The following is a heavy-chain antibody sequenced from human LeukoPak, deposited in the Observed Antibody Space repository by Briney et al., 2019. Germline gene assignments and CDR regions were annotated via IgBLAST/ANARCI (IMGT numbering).Heavy chain of an antibody. Sequence: PGGSLRLSCAASGFTFSSYGMHWVRQAPGKGLEWVAFIRCDGSNKYYADSVKGRFTISRDNSKNTLYLQMNSLRAEDTAVYYCAKDEYCSSTSCYTGGGAWNWFDPWGQGTLVTVSS. D-gene: IGHD2-2*02. J-gene: IGHJ5*02. CDR2: IRCDGSNK. CDR1: GFTFSSYG. V-gene: IGHV3-30*02. CDR3: AKDEYCSSTSCYTGGGAWNWFDP.